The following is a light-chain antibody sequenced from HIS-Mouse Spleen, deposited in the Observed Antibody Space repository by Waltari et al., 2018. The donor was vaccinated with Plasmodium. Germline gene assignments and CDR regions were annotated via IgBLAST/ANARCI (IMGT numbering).Light chain of an antibody. Sequence: QSALTQPASVSGSPGQSITISCTGTSSDVGSYKLVSWYQQHPGKGPKLMLYEGSKRPSGVSNRFSGSKSGNTASLTISGLQAEDEADYYCCSYAGSSTWVFGGGTKLTVL. CDR1: SSDVGSYKL. CDR3: CSYAGSSTWV. J-gene: IGLJ3*02. CDR2: EGS. V-gene: IGLV2-23*01.